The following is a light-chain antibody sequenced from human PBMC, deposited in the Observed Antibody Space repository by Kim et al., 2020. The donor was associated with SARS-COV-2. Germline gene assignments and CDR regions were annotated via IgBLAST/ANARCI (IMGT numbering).Light chain of an antibody. CDR2: DVS. J-gene: IGLJ1*01. Sequence: GQSIAISCPGTSSDVGGYNYVSWYQHHPGIAPKLMIYDVSDRPSGVSDRFSGSKSGNTASLTISGLQAEDEADYYCTSFTSRSTVVFGTGTKVTVL. CDR3: TSFTSRSTVV. V-gene: IGLV2-14*03. CDR1: SSDVGGYNY.